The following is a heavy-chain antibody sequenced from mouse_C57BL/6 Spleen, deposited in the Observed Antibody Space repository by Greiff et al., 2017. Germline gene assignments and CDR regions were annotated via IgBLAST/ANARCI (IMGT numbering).Heavy chain of an antibody. J-gene: IGHJ4*01. CDR3: ARGGAYDYEGAMDY. V-gene: IGHV1-55*01. Sequence: QVQLQQPGAELVKPGASVQMSCKASGYTFTSYWITWVKQRPGQGLEWIGDIYPGSGSTNYNEKFKSKATLTVDTSSSTAYMQLSSLTSEDSAVYYCARGGAYDYEGAMDYWGQGTSVTVSS. D-gene: IGHD2-4*01. CDR2: IYPGSGST. CDR1: GYTFTSYW.